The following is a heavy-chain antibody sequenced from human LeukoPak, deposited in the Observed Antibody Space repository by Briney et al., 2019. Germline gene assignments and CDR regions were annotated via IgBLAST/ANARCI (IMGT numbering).Heavy chain of an antibody. CDR2: ISSSSSYI. D-gene: IGHD3-22*01. J-gene: IGHJ4*02. CDR1: GFTFSSYS. Sequence: PGGSLRLSCAASGFTFSSYSMNWVRQAPGKGLEWVSSISSSSSYIYYADSVKGRFTISRDNAKNSLYLQMNSLRAEDTAVYYCARDLSDSSGYYYEFFDYWGQGTLVTVSS. V-gene: IGHV3-21*01. CDR3: ARDLSDSSGYYYEFFDY.